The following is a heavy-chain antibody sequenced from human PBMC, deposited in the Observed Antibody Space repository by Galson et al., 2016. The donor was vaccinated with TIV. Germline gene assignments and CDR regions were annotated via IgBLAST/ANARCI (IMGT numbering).Heavy chain of an antibody. CDR1: GGPFNNYA. CDR3: ARDIPCGGSCYFFDD. CDR2: ILPISATT. Sequence: SVKVSCKASGGPFNNYAINWVRQAPGQGLEWMGGILPISATTNYAQKFQDRLSISADKSTSTVFMQLTSLRSEDTAVYFCARDIPCGGSCYFFDDWGQGTLVTVSS. D-gene: IGHD2-21*02. J-gene: IGHJ4*02. V-gene: IGHV1-69*06.